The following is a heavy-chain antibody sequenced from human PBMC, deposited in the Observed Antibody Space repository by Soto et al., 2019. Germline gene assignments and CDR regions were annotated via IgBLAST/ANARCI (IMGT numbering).Heavy chain of an antibody. V-gene: IGHV3-23*01. J-gene: IGHJ5*02. CDR1: GFTLSKYA. Sequence: LRLSFAASGFTLSKYAISWVLQAPWKGLEWVSAISGRGGSTYYADSVKGRSKISRDNSKNTLYLQMNSMRAEDTAVYYCATPWFDTWGQGTLLRVYS. CDR3: ATPWFDT. CDR2: ISGRGGST.